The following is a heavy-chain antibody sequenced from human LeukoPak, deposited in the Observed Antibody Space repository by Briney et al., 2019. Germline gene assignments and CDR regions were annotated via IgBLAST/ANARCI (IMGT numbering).Heavy chain of an antibody. CDR1: GFTVSSNY. CDR3: ARGGPAAGRFDY. CDR2: IYSGGST. D-gene: IGHD6-13*01. J-gene: IGHJ4*02. V-gene: IGHV3-66*01. Sequence: GGSLRLSCAASGFTVSSNYMNWVRQAPGKGLEWVSVIYSGGSTYYADSVKGRFTISRDNSKNTLYLQMNNLRAEDTAVYYCARGGPAAGRFDYWGQGTLVTVSS.